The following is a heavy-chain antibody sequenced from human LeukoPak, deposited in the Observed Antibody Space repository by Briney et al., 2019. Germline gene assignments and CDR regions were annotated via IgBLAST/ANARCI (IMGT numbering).Heavy chain of an antibody. J-gene: IGHJ6*03. V-gene: IGHV1-69*06. CDR3: ARETPYGGNSYYYYMDV. D-gene: IGHD4-23*01. CDR1: GGTFSSYA. Sequence: SVKVSCKASGGTFSSYAISWVRQAPGQGLEWMGGIIPIFGTANYAQKFQGRVTITADKSTSTAYMELSSLRSEDTAVYYCARETPYGGNSYYYYMDVWGKGTTVTVSS. CDR2: IIPIFGTA.